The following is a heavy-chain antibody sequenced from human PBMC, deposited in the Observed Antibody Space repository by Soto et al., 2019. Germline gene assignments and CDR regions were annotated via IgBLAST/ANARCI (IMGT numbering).Heavy chain of an antibody. CDR3: AREMTTVTPVDH. CDR2: IYYSGST. CDR1: GGSISSYY. Sequence: SEPLSLTCTVSGGSISSYYWSWIRQPPGKGLEWIGYIYYSGSTYYNPSLKSRVTISVDTSKNQFSLKLSSVTAADTAVYYCAREMTTVTPVDHWGHGTLVTVSS. V-gene: IGHV4-59*12. J-gene: IGHJ4*01. D-gene: IGHD4-17*01.